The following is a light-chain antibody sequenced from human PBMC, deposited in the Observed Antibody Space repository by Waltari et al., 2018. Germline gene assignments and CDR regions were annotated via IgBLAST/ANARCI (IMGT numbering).Light chain of an antibody. CDR3: QRYNSLYT. CDR1: QSISSW. V-gene: IGKV1-5*03. Sequence: DIQMTQSPSTLSASVGDRVTITCRASQSISSWLAWYQHKPGKAPKLLIYKASSLESGVPSRFGGSGSGTEFTLTISSLQPDDFATYYCQRYNSLYTFGQGTKLEIK. J-gene: IGKJ2*01. CDR2: KAS.